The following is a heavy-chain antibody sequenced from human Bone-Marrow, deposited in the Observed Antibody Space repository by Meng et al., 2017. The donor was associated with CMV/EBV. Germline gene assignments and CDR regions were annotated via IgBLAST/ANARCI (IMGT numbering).Heavy chain of an antibody. CDR1: GFTFSSYS. V-gene: IGHV3-21*01. Sequence: GESLKISCAASGFTFSSYSMNWVRQAPGKGLEWVSSISSSSSYIYYADSVKGRFTISRDNAKNSLYLQMNSLRAEDTAVYYCARDNYYDFWSGYPTTALDAFDIWGQGTMVT. D-gene: IGHD3-3*01. CDR3: ARDNYYDFWSGYPTTALDAFDI. J-gene: IGHJ3*02. CDR2: ISSSSSYI.